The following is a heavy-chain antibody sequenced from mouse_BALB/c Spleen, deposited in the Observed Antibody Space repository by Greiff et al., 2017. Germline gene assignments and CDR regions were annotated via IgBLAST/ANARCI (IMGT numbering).Heavy chain of an antibody. CDR2: INPGSGGT. CDR1: GYAFTNYL. CDR3: ASNYGNYVAY. Sequence: VQLVESGAELVRPGTSVKVSCKASGYAFTNYLIEWVKQRPGQGLEWIGVINPGSGGTNYNEKFKGKATLTADKSSSTAYMQLSSLTSDDSAVYFCASNYGNYVAYWGQGTLVTVSA. D-gene: IGHD2-1*01. J-gene: IGHJ3*01. V-gene: IGHV1-54*03.